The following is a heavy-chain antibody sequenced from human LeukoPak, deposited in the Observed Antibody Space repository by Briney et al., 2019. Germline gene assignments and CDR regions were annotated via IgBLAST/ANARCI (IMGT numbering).Heavy chain of an antibody. D-gene: IGHD6-13*01. V-gene: IGHV1-69*04. CDR3: ARIAAAGKLDY. Sequence: SVKVSCKASGGTFSSYAISWVRQAPGQGLEWMGRIIPILGIANYAQKFQGRVTITADKSTSTAYMELSSLRSEDTAVYYCARIAAAGKLDYWGQGTLVTVSS. CDR1: GGTFSSYA. CDR2: IIPILGIA. J-gene: IGHJ4*02.